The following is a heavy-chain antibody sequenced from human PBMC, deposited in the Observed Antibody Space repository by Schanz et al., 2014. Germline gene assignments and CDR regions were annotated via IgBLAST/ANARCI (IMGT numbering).Heavy chain of an antibody. CDR1: GFTFSTYS. CDR2: ISRSSSTI. V-gene: IGHV3-48*01. D-gene: IGHD3-3*01. CDR3: ARDKGGYYPFDY. Sequence: MHLAESGGGVVQPGGSLRLSCAASGFTFSTYSMNWVRQAPGKGLEWVSYISRSSSTIYYADSVKGRFTISRDNAKNSLYLQMNSLRAEDTAVYYCARDKGGYYPFDYWGQGTLVTVSS. J-gene: IGHJ4*02.